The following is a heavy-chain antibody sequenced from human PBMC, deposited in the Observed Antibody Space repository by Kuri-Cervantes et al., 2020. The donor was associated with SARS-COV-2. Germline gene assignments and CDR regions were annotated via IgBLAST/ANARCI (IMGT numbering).Heavy chain of an antibody. D-gene: IGHD6-19*01. V-gene: IGHV3-23*01. J-gene: IGHJ4*02. Sequence: GESLKISCAASGFTFSSYAMSWVRQAPGKGLEWVSAISGSGGSTYYADSVKGRFTISRDNAKNSLYLQMNSLRAEDTAVYYYARDRASGWRGGFGYWGQGTLVTVSS. CDR2: ISGSGGST. CDR1: GFTFSSYA. CDR3: ARDRASGWRGGFGY.